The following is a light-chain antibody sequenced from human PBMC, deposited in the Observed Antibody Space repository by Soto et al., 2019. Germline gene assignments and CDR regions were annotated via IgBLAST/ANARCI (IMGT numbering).Light chain of an antibody. CDR3: LQYGNSPFT. V-gene: IGKV3-20*01. CDR1: QSVSSSY. CDR2: GAS. Sequence: EIVLTQSPGTLSLSPGERATLSCRASQSVSSSYLAWYQQKPGQTPRLLIYGASSRATGITDRFSGSGSGTDFTLTISRLEPEDFAVYYCLQYGNSPFTFGPGTKVDVK. J-gene: IGKJ3*01.